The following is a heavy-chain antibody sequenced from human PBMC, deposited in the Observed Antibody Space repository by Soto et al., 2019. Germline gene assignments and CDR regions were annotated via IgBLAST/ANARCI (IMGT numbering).Heavy chain of an antibody. V-gene: IGHV1-69*01. CDR2: IIPIFGTA. D-gene: IGHD3-3*01. CDR3: ARDSSDSTTYYDFWSGYPPYYYYGMDV. CDR1: GGTFSSYA. J-gene: IGHJ6*02. Sequence: SCKASGGTFSSYAISWVRQAPGQGLEWMGGIIPIFGTANYAQKFQGRVTITADESTSTAYMELSSLRSGDTAVYYCARDSSDSTTYYDFWSGYPPYYYYGMDVWGQGTTVTVSS.